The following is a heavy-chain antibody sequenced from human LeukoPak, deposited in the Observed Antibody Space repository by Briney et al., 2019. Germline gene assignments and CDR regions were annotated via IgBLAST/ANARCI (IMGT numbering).Heavy chain of an antibody. CDR3: ARDKQGDSSSWYIDYYYYYMDV. D-gene: IGHD6-13*01. CDR2: INPNSGGT. J-gene: IGHJ6*03. V-gene: IGHV1-2*02. Sequence: GASVKVSCKASGYTFTGYYMHWVRQAPGQGLEWMGWINPNSGGTNCAQKFQGRVTMTRDTSISTAYMELSRLRSDDTAVYYCARDKQGDSSSWYIDYYYYYMDVWGKGATVTISS. CDR1: GYTFTGYY.